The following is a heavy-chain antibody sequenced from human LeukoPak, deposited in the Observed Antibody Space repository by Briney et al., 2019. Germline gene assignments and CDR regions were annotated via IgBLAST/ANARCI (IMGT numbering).Heavy chain of an antibody. CDR2: INTDGSST. CDR1: GFTFNDYW. CDR3: ARRTVTGTYDY. J-gene: IGHJ4*02. D-gene: IGHD1-1*01. V-gene: IGHV3-74*01. Sequence: GGSLRLSCAASGFTFNDYWMHWVRQAPGKGLLWVSRINTDGSSTDYADSVKGRFTISRDNAKNTLCLQMDSLRAEDSAVYYCARRTVTGTYDYWGQGTLVTAS.